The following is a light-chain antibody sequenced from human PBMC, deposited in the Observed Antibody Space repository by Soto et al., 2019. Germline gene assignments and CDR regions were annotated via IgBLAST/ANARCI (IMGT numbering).Light chain of an antibody. CDR1: QSVTTY. CDR3: QQRSNWPPGYT. V-gene: IGKV3-11*01. CDR2: DAS. J-gene: IGKJ2*01. Sequence: ETVLTQSPAALSLSPGERATLSCRASQSVTTYLAWYQQKPSQAPRLLIYDASTRATGIPARFSGSGSGTDFKLTISNVEPEDFAFYFCQQRSNWPPGYTFGQGTKLEIK.